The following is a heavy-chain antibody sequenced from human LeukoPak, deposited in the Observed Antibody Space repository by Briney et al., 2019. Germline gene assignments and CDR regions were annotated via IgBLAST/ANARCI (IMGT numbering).Heavy chain of an antibody. V-gene: IGHV3-66*01. Sequence: GGSLRVSCAASGFTVSNNYMNWVRQGPGKGLEWVSIIYSGGSTHYADSVKGRFTISRDNSKNTLYLQMNSLRAEDTAVYYCARGWYGSGSGVFDIWGQGTMVTVSS. CDR2: IYSGGST. D-gene: IGHD3-10*01. J-gene: IGHJ3*02. CDR1: GFTVSNNY. CDR3: ARGWYGSGSGVFDI.